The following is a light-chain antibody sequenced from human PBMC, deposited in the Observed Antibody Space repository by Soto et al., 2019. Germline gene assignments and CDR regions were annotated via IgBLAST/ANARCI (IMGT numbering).Light chain of an antibody. Sequence: QSPTTLSXXPGQRATVXXRXSQRVSSKLAWYPQVPIQTPMLLIYVASTSSTCIPASFSCGWSGAEFDLTIGRLLAKDFAVYYCHHCNHLLMSTFGQGAQGDIK. CDR2: VAS. V-gene: IGKV3-15*01. CDR1: QRVSSK. CDR3: HHCNHLLMST. J-gene: IGKJ1*01.